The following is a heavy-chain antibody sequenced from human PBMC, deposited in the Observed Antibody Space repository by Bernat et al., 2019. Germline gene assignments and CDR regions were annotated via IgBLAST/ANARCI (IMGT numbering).Heavy chain of an antibody. CDR3: ASDDSSGPKYPY. CDR1: GFTFSSYA. Sequence: VQVVESGGGLVQPGGSLRLSCAASGFTFSSYAMHWVRQAPGKGLEWVAVISYDGSNKYYADSVKGRFTISRDNSKNTLYLQMNSLRAEDTAVYYCASDDSSGPKYPYWGQGTLVTVSS. J-gene: IGHJ4*02. CDR2: ISYDGSNK. V-gene: IGHV3-30-3*01. D-gene: IGHD3-22*01.